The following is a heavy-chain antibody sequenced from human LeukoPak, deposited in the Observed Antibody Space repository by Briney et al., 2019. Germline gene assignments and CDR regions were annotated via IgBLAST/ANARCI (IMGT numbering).Heavy chain of an antibody. J-gene: IGHJ4*02. D-gene: IGHD6-19*01. Sequence: PGGSLRLSCAASGFTFSVSWMSWVRQAPGKGLEWVSAISGSGGSTYYADSVKGRFTISRDNSKNTLYLQMNSLRAEDTAVYYCAKMGGGSSGWYVYWGQGTLVTVSS. CDR2: ISGSGGST. V-gene: IGHV3-23*01. CDR3: AKMGGGSSGWYVY. CDR1: GFTFSVSW.